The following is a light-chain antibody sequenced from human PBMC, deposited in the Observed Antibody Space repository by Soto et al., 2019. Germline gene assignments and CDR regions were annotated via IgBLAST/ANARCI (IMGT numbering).Light chain of an antibody. CDR2: DTS. J-gene: IGKJ5*01. V-gene: IGKV3D-20*02. CDR1: QTVRNNY. Sequence: ECVLTQSPGTLSLSPGERATLSCRASQTVRNNYLAWYQQKPGQAPRLLIYDTSTRATGIPARFSGSGSGTDFTLTINSLEPEDFAVYYCQQRSSWPITFGQGTRLEIK. CDR3: QQRSSWPIT.